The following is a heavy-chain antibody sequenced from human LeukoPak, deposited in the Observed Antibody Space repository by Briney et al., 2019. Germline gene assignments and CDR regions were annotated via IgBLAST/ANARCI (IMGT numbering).Heavy chain of an antibody. J-gene: IGHJ3*02. Sequence: PSETLSLTCAVYGGYLSGYFWSWIRQSPGKGMEWIGEISHRGGTNYNPSLKSRVTMSVETSKNQFSLKLSSVTAADTAVYYCVRELAVARSAFDMWGQGTMVTVSS. CDR3: VRELAVARSAFDM. V-gene: IGHV4-34*01. CDR1: GGYLSGYF. D-gene: IGHD6-19*01. CDR2: ISHRGGT.